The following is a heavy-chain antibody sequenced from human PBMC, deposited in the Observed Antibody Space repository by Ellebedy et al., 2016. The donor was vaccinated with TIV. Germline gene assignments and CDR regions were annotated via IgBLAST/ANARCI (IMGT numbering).Heavy chain of an antibody. CDR2: INPNSGGT. D-gene: IGHD3-22*01. CDR3: AREYYDSRYGMDV. CDR1: GYTFTGYY. J-gene: IGHJ6*02. V-gene: IGHV1-2*02. Sequence: ASVKVSXXASGYTFTGYYMHWVRQAPGQGLEWMGWINPNSGGTNYAQKLQGRVTMTTDTSTSTAYMELRSLRSDDTAVYYCAREYYDSRYGMDVWGQGTTVTVSS.